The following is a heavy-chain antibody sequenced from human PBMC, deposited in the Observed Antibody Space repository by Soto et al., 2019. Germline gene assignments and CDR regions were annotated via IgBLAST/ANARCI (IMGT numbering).Heavy chain of an antibody. CDR2: INPTGGAT. CDR3: ARGGYYDSSGYTLFDY. V-gene: IGHV1-46*03. CDR1: GYTFTSYY. J-gene: IGHJ4*02. D-gene: IGHD3-22*01. Sequence: GASVKVSCKTSGYTFTSYYVHWLRQAPGQGLEWMGIINPTGGATNYAQTFQGRVTMTRDTSTSTVYMELSSLRSEDTAVYYCARGGYYDSSGYTLFDYWGQGTLVTVSS.